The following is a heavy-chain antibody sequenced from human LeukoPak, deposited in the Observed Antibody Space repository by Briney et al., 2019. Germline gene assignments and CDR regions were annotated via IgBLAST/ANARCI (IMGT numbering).Heavy chain of an antibody. V-gene: IGHV4-61*01. CDR1: GGSVNSGSYY. CDR3: ARAAYSGSYHSDY. D-gene: IGHD1-26*01. CDR2: IYYSGST. J-gene: IGHJ4*02. Sequence: SETLSLTCTVSGGSVNSGSYYWNWIRQPPGEGLEWIGYIYYSGSTNYNPSLKSRVTISVDTSKNQFSLKLSSVTAADTAVYYCARAAYSGSYHSDYWGQGTLVTVSS.